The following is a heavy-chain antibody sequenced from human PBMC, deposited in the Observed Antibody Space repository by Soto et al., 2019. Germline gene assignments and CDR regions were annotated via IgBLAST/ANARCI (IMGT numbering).Heavy chain of an antibody. CDR1: GYTFTSYD. CDR2: MNPNSGNT. Sequence: GATVKVSCKASGYTFTSYDINWVRQATGQGLEWMGWMNPNSGNTGYAQKFQGRVTMTRNTSISTAYMELSSLRSEDTAVYYCARYDFWSGYYVYYGMDVWGQGTTVTVSS. D-gene: IGHD3-3*01. V-gene: IGHV1-8*01. CDR3: ARYDFWSGYYVYYGMDV. J-gene: IGHJ6*02.